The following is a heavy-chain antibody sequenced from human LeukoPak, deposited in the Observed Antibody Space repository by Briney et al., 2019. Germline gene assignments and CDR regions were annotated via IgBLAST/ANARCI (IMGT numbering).Heavy chain of an antibody. CDR3: ARDPPLYSGAFYMDV. CDR2: IYYSGST. V-gene: IGHV4-39*07. D-gene: IGHD5-12*01. CDR1: GGSISSSSYY. J-gene: IGHJ6*03. Sequence: SETLSLTCTVSGGSISSSSYYWGWIRQPPGKGLEWIGSIYYSGSTYYNPSLKSRVTISVDTSKNQFSLKLSSVTAADTAVYYCARDPPLYSGAFYMDVWGKGTTVTISS.